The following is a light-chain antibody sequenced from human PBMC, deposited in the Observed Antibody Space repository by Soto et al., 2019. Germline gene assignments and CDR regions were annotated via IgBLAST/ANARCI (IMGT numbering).Light chain of an antibody. CDR1: SSDVGGYNY. CDR2: EVS. J-gene: IGLJ1*01. CDR3: CSYTSISTYV. Sequence: QSVLTQPPSASGSPGQSVTISCTGTSSDVGGYNYVSWYQQHPGKAPKLMIHEVSKRPSGVSDRFSGSKSGTTASLTISGLQAEDEADYYCCSYTSISTYVFGTGTKVTVL. V-gene: IGLV2-8*01.